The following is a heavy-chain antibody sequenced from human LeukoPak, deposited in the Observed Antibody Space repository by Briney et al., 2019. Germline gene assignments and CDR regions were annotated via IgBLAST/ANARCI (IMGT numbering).Heavy chain of an antibody. CDR2: ISGSGGST. J-gene: IGHJ3*02. Sequence: GGSLRLSCAASGFTFSSYAMSWVRQAPGKGLEWVSAISGSGGSTYYADSVKGRFAISRDNSKNTLYLQMNSLRAEDTAVYYCAKRYYDSPWRGAFDIWGQGTMVTVSS. CDR3: AKRYYDSPWRGAFDI. CDR1: GFTFSSYA. V-gene: IGHV3-23*01. D-gene: IGHD3-22*01.